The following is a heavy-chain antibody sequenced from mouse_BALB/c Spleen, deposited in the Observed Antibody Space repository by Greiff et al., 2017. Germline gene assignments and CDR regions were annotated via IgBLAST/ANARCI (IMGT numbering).Heavy chain of an antibody. CDR3: ARTTVVYYYAMDY. CDR1: GFNIKDTY. Sequence: EVQLQQSGAELVKPGASVKLSCTASGFNIKDTYMHWVKQRPEQGLEWIGRIDPANGNTKYDPKFQGKATITADTSSNTAYLQLSSLTSEDTAVYYCARTTVVYYYAMDYWGQGTSVTVSS. CDR2: IDPANGNT. J-gene: IGHJ4*01. V-gene: IGHV14-3*02. D-gene: IGHD1-1*01.